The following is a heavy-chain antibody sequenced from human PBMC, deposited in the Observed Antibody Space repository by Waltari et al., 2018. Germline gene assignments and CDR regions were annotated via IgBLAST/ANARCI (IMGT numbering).Heavy chain of an antibody. CDR1: GYTFTGYY. J-gene: IGHJ6*02. Sequence: QVQLVQSGAEVKKPGASVKVSCKASGYTFTGYYMHWVRQAPGQGLEWVGRINPNRGCTNYAQKFQGRVTMTRDTSISTAYMELSRLISDDTAVYYCARLPHLDYYYYGMDVWGQGTTVTVSS. CDR3: ARLPHLDYYYYGMDV. CDR2: INPNRGCT. V-gene: IGHV1-2*06.